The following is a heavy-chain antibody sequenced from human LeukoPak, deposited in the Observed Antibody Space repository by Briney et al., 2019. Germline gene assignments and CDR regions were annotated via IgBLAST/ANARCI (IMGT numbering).Heavy chain of an antibody. J-gene: IGHJ6*02. D-gene: IGHD6-13*01. CDR3: ARGTRAAAGTYYYYYGMDV. V-gene: IGHV1-69*04. CDR2: IIPILGIA. CDR1: GGTFSSYA. Sequence: SVKVSCKASGGTFSSYAISWVRQAPGQGLEWMGRIIPILGIANYAQKFQGRVTITADKSTSTAYMEQSSLRSEDTAVYYCARGTRAAAGTYYYYYGMDVWGQGTTVTVSS.